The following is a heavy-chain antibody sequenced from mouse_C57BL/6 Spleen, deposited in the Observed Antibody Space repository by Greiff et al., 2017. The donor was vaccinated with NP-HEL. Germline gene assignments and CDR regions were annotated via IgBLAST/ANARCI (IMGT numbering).Heavy chain of an antibody. CDR2: IDPSDSYT. D-gene: IGHD1-1*01. Sequence: QVQLQQPGAELVMPGASVKLSCKASGYTFTSYWMHWVKQRPGQGLEWIGEIDPSDSYTNYNQKFKGKSTLTVDKSSSTAYMQLSSLTSEDSAVYYGARRGGSSPSDYWGQGTTLTVSS. J-gene: IGHJ2*01. CDR3: ARRGGSSPSDY. CDR1: GYTFTSYW. V-gene: IGHV1-69*01.